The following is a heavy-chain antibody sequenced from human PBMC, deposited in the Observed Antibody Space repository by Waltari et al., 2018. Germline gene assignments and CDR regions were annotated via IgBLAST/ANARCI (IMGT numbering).Heavy chain of an antibody. J-gene: IGHJ5*02. CDR2: VWYEGSNK. CDR1: GFTFSSYG. V-gene: IGHV3-33*01. Sequence: QVQLVESGGGVVQPGRSLRLSCAASGFTFSSYGMHWVRQAPGMGLEGVEVVWYEGSNKYYADSVKGRFTNSRDKSKNTLYLQMNSLRAEDTAVYYCARDTRDWFDPWGQGTLVTVSS. CDR3: ARDTRDWFDP.